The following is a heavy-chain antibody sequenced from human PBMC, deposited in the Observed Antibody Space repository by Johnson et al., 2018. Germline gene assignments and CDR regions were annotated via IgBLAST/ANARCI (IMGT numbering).Heavy chain of an antibody. J-gene: IGHJ1*01. CDR2: VSYDGSNK. CDR3: ARDFKGDSSDWSLVFQH. CDR1: GFTFSSYA. D-gene: IGHD6-19*01. Sequence: QVQLVESGGGLVQPGGSLRLSCAASGFTFSSYALHWVRQAPGKGLEWVAVVSYDGSNKDYADSVKGRFTISRDNSKHTLDLQMNSLRAADTAVYYCARDFKGDSSDWSLVFQHWGQGTLVTVSS. V-gene: IGHV3-30-3*01.